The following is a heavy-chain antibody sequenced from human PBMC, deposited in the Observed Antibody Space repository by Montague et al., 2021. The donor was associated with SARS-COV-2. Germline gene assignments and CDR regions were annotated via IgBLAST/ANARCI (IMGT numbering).Heavy chain of an antibody. CDR1: GGSFSTYS. V-gene: IGHV4-34*01. CDR3: ARLGDGVVPSPILGVGPYYSYYYMDV. D-gene: IGHD3-10*01. CDR2: IHHGGST. J-gene: IGHJ6*03. Sequence: SETRSLTCAVHGGSFSTYSWKWIRQPPGKGLEWIGEIHHGGSTNYNPSLKSRVTISADTSKNQFSLKLTSVAAADTAVYYCARLGDGVVPSPILGVGPYYSYYYMDVWGKGTTVTVSS.